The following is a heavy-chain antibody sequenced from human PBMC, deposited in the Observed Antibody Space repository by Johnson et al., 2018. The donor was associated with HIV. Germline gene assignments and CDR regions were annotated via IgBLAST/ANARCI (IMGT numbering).Heavy chain of an antibody. J-gene: IGHJ3*02. CDR3: ARDPLGATGAFCI. V-gene: IGHV3-21*01. D-gene: IGHD1-14*01. CDR2: IKSDGSYT. Sequence: VQLVESGGGLVQPGRSLRLSCAASGFTFSSYGMNWVRQAPGKGLVWVSHIKSDGSYTNYADSVKGRFTVSRDNAKNSLYLQMNSLRAEDTAVYYCARDPLGATGAFCIWGQGNMGTVSS. CDR1: GFTFSSYG.